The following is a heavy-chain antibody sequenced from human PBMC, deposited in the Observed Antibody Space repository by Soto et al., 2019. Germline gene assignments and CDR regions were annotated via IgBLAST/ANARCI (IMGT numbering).Heavy chain of an antibody. CDR1: GFAFSSYW. CDR3: ARAEYYDYVWGSPRGRCFDY. J-gene: IGHJ4*02. Sequence: EVQLVESGGGLVQPGGSLRLSCAASGFAFSSYWMHWVRQAPGKGLVWVSRINSDGSSTSSADSVKGRFTISRDSAKNTLYLQMNSLRADDTAVYYCARAEYYDYVWGSPRGRCFDYWGQGTLVTVSS. D-gene: IGHD3-16*01. CDR2: INSDGSST. V-gene: IGHV3-74*01.